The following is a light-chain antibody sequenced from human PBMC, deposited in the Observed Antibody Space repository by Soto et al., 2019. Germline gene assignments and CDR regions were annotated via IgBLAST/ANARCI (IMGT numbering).Light chain of an antibody. CDR2: EVT. CDR3: SSYTSSRTVL. CDR1: SSDVGGYNY. J-gene: IGLJ2*01. Sequence: QSALTQPASVSGSLGQSITISCTGTSSDVGGYNYVSWYQQHPGKDPKVVIFEVTKRPSGVSSRFSGSKSGNTASLTVSGLQAEDEGDYYGSSYTSSRTVLFGGGTKLTVL. V-gene: IGLV2-14*01.